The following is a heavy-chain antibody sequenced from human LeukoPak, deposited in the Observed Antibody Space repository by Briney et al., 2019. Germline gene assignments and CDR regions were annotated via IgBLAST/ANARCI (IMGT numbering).Heavy chain of an antibody. V-gene: IGHV3-23*01. CDR1: GFTFSTYV. CDR2: ITGSGGST. CDR3: TTGGY. J-gene: IGHJ4*02. Sequence: GGSLRLSCAASGFTFSTYVVNWVRQAPGKGLEWVSTITGSGGSTYYADSVKGRFTISRDNSKNTLYLQMNSLKTEDTAVYYCTTGGYWGQGTLVTVSS.